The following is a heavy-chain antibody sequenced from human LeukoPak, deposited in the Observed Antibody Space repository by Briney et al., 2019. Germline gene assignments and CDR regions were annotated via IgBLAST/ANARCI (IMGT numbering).Heavy chain of an antibody. CDR1: GYTFTSYG. Sequence: ASVTVSCKASGYTFTSYGISWVRQAPGQGLEWMGWISAYNGNTNYAQKLQGRVTMTTDTSTSTAYMELRSLRSDDTAVYYCARVIPTYYYDSSGYLDYWGQGTLVTVSS. V-gene: IGHV1-18*01. D-gene: IGHD3-22*01. J-gene: IGHJ4*02. CDR2: ISAYNGNT. CDR3: ARVIPTYYYDSSGYLDY.